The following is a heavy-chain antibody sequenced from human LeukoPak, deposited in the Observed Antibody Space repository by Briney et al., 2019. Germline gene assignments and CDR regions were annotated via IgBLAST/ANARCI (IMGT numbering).Heavy chain of an antibody. D-gene: IGHD5-18*01. CDR2: INHSGYT. J-gene: IGHJ4*02. CDR1: GGSFSGYY. Sequence: PSETLSFTCGVYGGSFSGYYYSWIRQPPGKGLEWIGEINHSGYTNYNPSLKSRVTISVDTSKNHFSLKLGSVTAADTAVYYCARAWRYRYAYVCWGQGALVTVSS. CDR3: ARAWRYRYAYVC. V-gene: IGHV4-34*01.